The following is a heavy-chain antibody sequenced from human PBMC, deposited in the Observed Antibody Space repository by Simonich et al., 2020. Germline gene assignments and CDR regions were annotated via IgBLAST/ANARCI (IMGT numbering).Heavy chain of an antibody. Sequence: EVQLVESGGGLVQPGGSLRLSCAASGFTFSSYWMSWVRQAPGKGLEWVDNIKQDGSEKYYVDSGKGRVTISRDNAKNSLYLQMNSRRAEDTAVYYCARDREVYGSGSYYNYWGQGTLVTVSS. CDR3: ARDREVYGSGSYYNY. D-gene: IGHD3-10*01. CDR1: GFTFSSYW. J-gene: IGHJ4*02. V-gene: IGHV3-7*01. CDR2: IKQDGSEK.